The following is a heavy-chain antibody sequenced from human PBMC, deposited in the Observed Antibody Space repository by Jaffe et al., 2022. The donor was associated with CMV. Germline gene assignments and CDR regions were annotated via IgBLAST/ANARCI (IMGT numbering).Heavy chain of an antibody. V-gene: IGHV3-7*03. Sequence: EVQLVESGGGLVQPGGSLRLSCAASGFTFSSYWMSWVRQAPGKGLEWVANIKQDGSEKYYVDSVKGRFTISRDNAKNSLYLQMNSLRAEDTAVYYCARDGMAVAGYAFDIWGQGTMVTVSS. D-gene: IGHD6-19*01. J-gene: IGHJ3*02. CDR1: GFTFSSYW. CDR2: IKQDGSEK. CDR3: ARDGMAVAGYAFDI.